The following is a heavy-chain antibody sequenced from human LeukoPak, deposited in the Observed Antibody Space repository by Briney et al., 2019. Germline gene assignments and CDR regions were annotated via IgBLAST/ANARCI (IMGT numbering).Heavy chain of an antibody. CDR2: IKSKYDGGTT. J-gene: IGHJ6*02. CDR3: ATGGIGMDI. V-gene: IGHV3-15*01. Sequence: GGSLRLSCAASGFTFSSYAMSWVRQAPGKGLEWVGRIKSKYDGGTTDYAAPVKGRFTISRDDSKNTVYLQMNSLKSEDTAIYYCATGGIGMDIWGRGTTVTVSS. CDR1: GFTFSSYA.